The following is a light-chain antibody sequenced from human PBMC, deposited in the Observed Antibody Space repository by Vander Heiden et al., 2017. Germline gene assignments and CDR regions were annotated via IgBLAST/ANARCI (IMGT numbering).Light chain of an antibody. CDR2: YVY. V-gene: IGLV2-14*03. CDR3: SSYTTTDTVI. Sequence: QSALTQPASVSGSPGQSITIACIGTSSDIGLYNYVSWYQQHPGKAPRLLIYYVYSRPTGVSSRFSASRSGHTASLTISGRQTEDEADYYCSSYTTTDTVIFGGGTTLTVL. CDR1: SSDIGLYNY. J-gene: IGLJ2*01.